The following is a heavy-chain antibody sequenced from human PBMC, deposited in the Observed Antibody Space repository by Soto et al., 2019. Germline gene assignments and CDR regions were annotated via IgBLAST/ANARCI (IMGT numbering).Heavy chain of an antibody. CDR1: GGSFSGYY. CDR2: INHSGST. J-gene: IGHJ4*02. D-gene: IGHD3-10*01. Sequence: QVQLQQWGAGLLKPSETLSLTCAVYGGSFSGYYWSWIRQPPGKGLEWIGEINHSGSTNYNPSLKSRVTISVDTSKNQFSLKPSSVTAADTAVYYCARGKGYYYGSGSYPFDYWGQGTLVTVSS. V-gene: IGHV4-34*01. CDR3: ARGKGYYYGSGSYPFDY.